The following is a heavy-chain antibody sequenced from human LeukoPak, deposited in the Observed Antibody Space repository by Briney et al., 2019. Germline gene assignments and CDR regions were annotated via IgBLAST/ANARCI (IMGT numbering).Heavy chain of an antibody. J-gene: IGHJ5*02. CDR3: ARDHESSSWYHHNFRFDP. D-gene: IGHD6-13*01. V-gene: IGHV3-66*01. CDR2: IYSGGST. Sequence: GGSLRLSCAASGFTVSSNYMSWVRQAPGKGLEWVSVIYSGGSTYYADSVKGRFTISRDNSKNTLYLQMNSLRAEDTAVYYCARDHESSSWYHHNFRFDPWGQGTLVTVSS. CDR1: GFTVSSNY.